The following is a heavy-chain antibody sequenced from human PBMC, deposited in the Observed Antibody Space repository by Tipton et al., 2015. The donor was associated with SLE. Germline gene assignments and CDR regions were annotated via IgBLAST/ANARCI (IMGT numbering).Heavy chain of an antibody. J-gene: IGHJ6*02. V-gene: IGHV4-59*12. CDR1: GGSIRGYY. CDR3: VRGPKDV. CDR2: IYHTGST. Sequence: TLSLTCTVSGGSIRGYYWTWIRQPPKQGLEWIGWIYHTGSTDYNPSLKSRLTMSADTSKNQISLKLSSVSAADTAVYYCVRGPKDVWGQGTTVTVSS.